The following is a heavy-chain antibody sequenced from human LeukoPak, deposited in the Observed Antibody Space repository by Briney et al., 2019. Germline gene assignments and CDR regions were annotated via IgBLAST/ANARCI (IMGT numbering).Heavy chain of an antibody. Sequence: TGGSLRLSCAASGFTFSSYGMHWVRQAPGKGLEWVSFIRYDGGTKNYADSVKGRFTISRDNSKNTLYLQMNSLIPEDTAVYYCAKTHSTSWGYFDYWGKETLVTVSS. D-gene: IGHD2-2*01. J-gene: IGHJ4*02. V-gene: IGHV3-30*02. CDR2: IRYDGGTK. CDR3: AKTHSTSWGYFDY. CDR1: GFTFSSYG.